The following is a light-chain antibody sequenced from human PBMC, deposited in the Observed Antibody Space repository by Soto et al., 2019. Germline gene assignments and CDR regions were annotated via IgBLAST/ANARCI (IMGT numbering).Light chain of an antibody. CDR2: GAS. V-gene: IGKV3-20*01. Sequence: EIVLTQSPGTLSLCRGEGATLSCRASQSVSSSYLAWYQQKPGQAPRLLIYGASSRATGIPDRFSGGGSGTDFTLTISRLEPEDFAVYYCQQYDNSPWTFGQGTKVEIK. CDR3: QQYDNSPWT. CDR1: QSVSSSY. J-gene: IGKJ1*01.